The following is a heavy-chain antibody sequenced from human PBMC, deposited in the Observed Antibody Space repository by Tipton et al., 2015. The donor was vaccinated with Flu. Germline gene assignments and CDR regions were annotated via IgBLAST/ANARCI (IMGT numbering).Heavy chain of an antibody. V-gene: IGHV1-8*01. J-gene: IGHJ6*02. Sequence: QLVQSGAEVKKPGASVKVSCKTSEHTFTTYDINWVRQATGQGLEWMGWMNPNSGTTGYAQKFQGRVTMTRNTSISTVYMELSSLRSEDTAVYYCARIRDIVVVPATSYYGMDVWGQGTTVTVSS. CDR3: ARIRDIVVVPATSYYGMDV. CDR1: EHTFTTYD. D-gene: IGHD2-2*01. CDR2: MNPNSGTT.